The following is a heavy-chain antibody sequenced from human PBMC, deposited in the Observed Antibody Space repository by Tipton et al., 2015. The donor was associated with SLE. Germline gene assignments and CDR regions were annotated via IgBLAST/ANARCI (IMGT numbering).Heavy chain of an antibody. D-gene: IGHD6-13*01. CDR3: ARDYSPEAYFDY. CDR2: IYHSGST. CDR1: GYSISSGYY. Sequence: TLSLTCTVSGYSISSGYYWGWIRQPPGKGLEWIGSIYHSGSTYYNPSLKSRVTISVDTSKNQFSLKLSSVTAADTAVYYCARDYSPEAYFDYWGQGTLVTFSS. J-gene: IGHJ4*02. V-gene: IGHV4-38-2*02.